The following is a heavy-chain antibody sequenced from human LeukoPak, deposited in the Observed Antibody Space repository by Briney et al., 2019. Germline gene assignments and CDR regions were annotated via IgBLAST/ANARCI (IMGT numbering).Heavy chain of an antibody. CDR2: INPNSGGT. D-gene: IGHD2-15*01. CDR1: GYTFTGYY. V-gene: IGHV1-2*02. CDR3: ARGYCSGGSCLGY. Sequence: GASVKVSCKASGYTFTGYYMHWVRQAPGQGLEWMGWINPNSGGTNYAQKFQGRVTMTRDMSISTAYMELSRLRSDDTAVYYCARGYCSGGSCLGYWGQGTLVTVSS. J-gene: IGHJ4*02.